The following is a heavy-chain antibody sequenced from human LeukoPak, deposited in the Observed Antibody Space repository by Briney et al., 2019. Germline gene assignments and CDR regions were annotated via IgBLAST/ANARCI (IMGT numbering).Heavy chain of an antibody. CDR3: ARPCDGDYFDY. V-gene: IGHV3-7*04. J-gene: IGHJ4*02. CDR2: IKQDGSEI. D-gene: IGHD4-17*01. Sequence: GGSLRLSCAASGFTLSTYWMSWVRQAPGKGLEWVASIKQDGSEIYYVDSVKGRFTISRDNAKNSLFLQMNSLRAEDTAVYYCARPCDGDYFDYCGQGTLVTVSS. CDR1: GFTLSTYW.